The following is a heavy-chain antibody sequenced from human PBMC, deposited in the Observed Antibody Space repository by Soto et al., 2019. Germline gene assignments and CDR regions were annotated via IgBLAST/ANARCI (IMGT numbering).Heavy chain of an antibody. CDR3: TRDLASSWYLAFDY. J-gene: IGHJ4*02. CDR1: GFTFGDYA. V-gene: IGHV3-49*05. Sequence: NPGGSLRLSCTASGFTFGDYAMSWFRQAPGKGLEWVGFIRSKAYGGTTEYAASVKGRFTISRDDSKSIAYLQMNSLKTEDTAVYYCTRDLASSWYLAFDYWGQGTLVTVSS. D-gene: IGHD6-13*01. CDR2: IRSKAYGGTT.